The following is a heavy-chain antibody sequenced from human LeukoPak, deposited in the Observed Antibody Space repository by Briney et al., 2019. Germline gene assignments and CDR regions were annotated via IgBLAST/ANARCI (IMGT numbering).Heavy chain of an antibody. CDR2: IYHDGRT. J-gene: IGHJ4*02. CDR1: GGSISSDNW. Sequence: SETLSLTCAVSGGSISSDNWWGWVRQSPGKGLEWIGEIYHDGRTNYNPSLKSRVAISVDKSKNQLSLKLTSVTAADTAVYYCGSNGYYSVDYWGQGTLVTVSS. D-gene: IGHD4-17*01. CDR3: GSNGYYSVDY. V-gene: IGHV4-4*02.